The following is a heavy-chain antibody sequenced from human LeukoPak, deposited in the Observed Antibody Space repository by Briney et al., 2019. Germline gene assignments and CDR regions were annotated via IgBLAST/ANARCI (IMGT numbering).Heavy chain of an antibody. CDR2: MYYTGNT. CDR1: GGSISSGGYY. V-gene: IGHV4-31*03. CDR3: ASAFSGYGLPGY. J-gene: IGHJ4*02. Sequence: SQTLSLTCTVSGGSISSGGYYWSWIRQHPGKGLEWIGYMYYTGNTYYNPSLKSRVTISVDTSKNQFPLKLTSVTAADTAVYYCASAFSGYGLPGYWGQGTLVTVSS. D-gene: IGHD3-22*01.